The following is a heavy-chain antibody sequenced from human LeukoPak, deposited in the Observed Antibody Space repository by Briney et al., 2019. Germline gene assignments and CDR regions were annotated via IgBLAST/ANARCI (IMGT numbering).Heavy chain of an antibody. CDR1: GFTFSGYW. CDR2: IKQDGSEK. Sequence: GGSLGLSCAASGFTFSGYWMHWVRQAPGKGLEWVANIKQDGSEKHFADSVKGRFTISRDNAENSLYLQMNSLRAEDTAMYYCARGTIAAPGTDYWGQGTLVTVSS. J-gene: IGHJ4*02. V-gene: IGHV3-7*01. CDR3: ARGTIAAPGTDY. D-gene: IGHD6-13*01.